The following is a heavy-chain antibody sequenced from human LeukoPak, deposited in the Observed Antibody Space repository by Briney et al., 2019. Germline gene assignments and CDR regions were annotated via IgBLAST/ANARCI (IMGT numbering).Heavy chain of an antibody. Sequence: GGSLRLSCAASGFTFGTYWMSWVRQAPGKGLEWVANINQDGNGKHYLDSVKGRFTISRDNAKNSLYLQMNSLRAEDMALYYCAKGSAKGYDFWSGSFDYWGQGTLVTVSS. J-gene: IGHJ4*02. CDR3: AKGSAKGYDFWSGSFDY. CDR1: GFTFGTYW. D-gene: IGHD3-3*01. V-gene: IGHV3-7*03. CDR2: INQDGNGK.